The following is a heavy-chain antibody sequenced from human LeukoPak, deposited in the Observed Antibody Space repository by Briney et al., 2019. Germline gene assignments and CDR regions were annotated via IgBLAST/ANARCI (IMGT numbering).Heavy chain of an antibody. Sequence: SETVSLTCTVSGYSINCGYYWGWIRQPPGKGMEWIGSIYHSGSTYYNPSLKSRVTISVDTSMNQFALELSSVTAAVTAVYYGARWGVNSGEPLRPLDYWGQGTLVTVSS. CDR2: IYHSGST. D-gene: IGHD3-16*01. J-gene: IGHJ4*02. CDR3: ARWGVNSGEPLRPLDY. V-gene: IGHV4-38-2*02. CDR1: GYSINCGYY.